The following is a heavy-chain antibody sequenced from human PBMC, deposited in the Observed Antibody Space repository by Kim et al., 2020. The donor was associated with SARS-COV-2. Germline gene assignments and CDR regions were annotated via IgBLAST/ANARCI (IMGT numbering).Heavy chain of an antibody. Sequence: GGSLRLSCTASGFSFDDYAMHWVRQAPGKGLEWVSGFWWNGDNIYYADSVKGRFTISRDNAKNSLFLEMNTLRTEDTALYFCVKDIESDVWFGESFDLWGQGTAVTVPS. CDR2: FWWNGDNI. V-gene: IGHV3-9*01. J-gene: IGHJ4*02. D-gene: IGHD3-10*01. CDR1: GFSFDDYA. CDR3: VKDIESDVWFGESFDL.